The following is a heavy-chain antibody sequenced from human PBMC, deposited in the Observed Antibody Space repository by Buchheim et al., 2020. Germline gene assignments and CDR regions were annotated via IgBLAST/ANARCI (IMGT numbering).Heavy chain of an antibody. J-gene: IGHJ6*02. CDR2: ISSSSSYT. CDR1: GFTFSDYY. V-gene: IGHV3-11*06. Sequence: QVQLVESGGGLVKPGGSLRLSCAASGFTFSDYYMSWIRQAPGKGLEWVSYISSSSSYTNYADSVKGRFTISRDNPQNSLYRQMNSLRAEDTAVYYCASFVLDIVVVPAASGMDVWGQGTT. CDR3: ASFVLDIVVVPAASGMDV. D-gene: IGHD2-2*03.